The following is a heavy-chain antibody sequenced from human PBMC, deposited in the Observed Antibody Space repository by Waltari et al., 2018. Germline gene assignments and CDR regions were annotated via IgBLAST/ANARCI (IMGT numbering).Heavy chain of an antibody. D-gene: IGHD6-13*01. V-gene: IGHV3-23*01. Sequence: EVQLLESGGGLVQPGGSRRLSCEVSGFTFSSYEMSGVRQAPGKGLEWVSGVSGSGGDTYYADSVKGRFTVSRDNSNNMLFLQMNNLRGEDTAIYYCAKATYSSPNYGMDVWGQGTTVTVSS. CDR3: AKATYSSPNYGMDV. CDR1: GFTFSSYE. CDR2: VSGSGGDT. J-gene: IGHJ6*02.